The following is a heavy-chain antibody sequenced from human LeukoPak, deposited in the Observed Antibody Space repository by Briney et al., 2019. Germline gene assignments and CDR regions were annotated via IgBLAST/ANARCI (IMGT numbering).Heavy chain of an antibody. D-gene: IGHD4-17*01. Sequence: SGTLFLTCAVSGGSISSSNWWSWVRQPPGKGLEWIGEIYHSGSTNYNPSLKSRVTISVDKSKNQFSLKLSSVTAADTAVYYCARRDYGAAGAGFDYWGQGTLVTVSS. CDR1: GGSISSSNW. CDR3: ARRDYGAAGAGFDY. V-gene: IGHV4-4*02. CDR2: IYHSGST. J-gene: IGHJ4*02.